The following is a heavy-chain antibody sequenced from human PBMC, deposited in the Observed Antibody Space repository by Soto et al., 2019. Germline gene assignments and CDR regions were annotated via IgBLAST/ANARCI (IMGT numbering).Heavy chain of an antibody. CDR2: INPNSGGT. J-gene: IGHJ4*02. CDR1: GYTFSGFY. D-gene: IGHD6-19*01. CDR3: ASAAVTGTAGLDF. Sequence: ASVKVSCKASGYTFSGFYMHWVRQAPGQGLEWMGWINPNSGGTKSAEKFQGRVTMTRDTSISTAYMELSRLTSDDTAVYYCASAAVTGTAGLDFWGQGXQVTVYS. V-gene: IGHV1-2*02.